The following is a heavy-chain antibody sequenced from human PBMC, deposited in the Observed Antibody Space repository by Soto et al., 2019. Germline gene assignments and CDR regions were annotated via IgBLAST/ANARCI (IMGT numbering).Heavy chain of an antibody. V-gene: IGHV4-59*08. CDR3: ARTYSNYAYYYYYMDF. CDR1: GGSISGYY. D-gene: IGHD4-4*01. CDR2: IYYSGST. J-gene: IGHJ6*03. Sequence: SETLSLTCTVSGGSISGYYWSWIRRPPGKGLEWIGYIYYSGSTNYNPSLKSRVTISVDTSKNQFSLKLSSVTAADTAVYYCARTYSNYAYYYYYMDFWGKGTTVTVSS.